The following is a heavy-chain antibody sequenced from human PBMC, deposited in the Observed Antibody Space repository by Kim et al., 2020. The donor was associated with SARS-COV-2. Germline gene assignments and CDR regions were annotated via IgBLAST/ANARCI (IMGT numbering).Heavy chain of an antibody. CDR1: GGSFSGYY. J-gene: IGHJ5*02. CDR3: ARGGIAARHGWFDP. V-gene: IGHV4-34*01. Sequence: SETLSLTCAVYGGSFSGYYWSWIRQPPGKGLEWIGEINHSGSTNYNPSLKSRVTISVDTSENQFSLKLSSVTAADTAVYYCARGGIAARHGWFDPWGQGT. CDR2: INHSGST. D-gene: IGHD6-6*01.